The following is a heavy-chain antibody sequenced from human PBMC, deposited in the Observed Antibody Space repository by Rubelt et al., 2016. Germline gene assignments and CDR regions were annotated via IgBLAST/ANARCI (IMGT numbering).Heavy chain of an antibody. J-gene: IGHJ4*02. V-gene: IGHV1-2*02. Sequence: INPNSGGTNYAQKFQGRVTMTRDTSISTAYMELSRLRSDDTAVYYCATPPGVGKYWGQGTLVTVSS. CDR2: INPNSGGT. CDR3: ATPPGVGKY. D-gene: IGHD2-8*01.